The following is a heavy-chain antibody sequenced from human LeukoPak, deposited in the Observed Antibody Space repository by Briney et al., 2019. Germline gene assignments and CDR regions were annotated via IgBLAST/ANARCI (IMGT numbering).Heavy chain of an antibody. V-gene: IGHV1-18*01. CDR2: ISAYNGNT. CDR1: GYTFTSYG. CDR3: ARVFPPRMAYCGGDCSVDY. D-gene: IGHD2-21*01. Sequence: ASVKVSCKASGYTFTSYGISWVRQAPGQGLEWMGWISAYNGNTNYAQKLQGRVTMTTDTSTSTAYMELRSLRSDDTAVYYCARVFPPRMAYCGGDCSVDYWGQGTLVTVSS. J-gene: IGHJ4*02.